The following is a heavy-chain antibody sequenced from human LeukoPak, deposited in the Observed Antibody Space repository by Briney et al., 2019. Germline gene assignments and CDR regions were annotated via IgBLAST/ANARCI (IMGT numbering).Heavy chain of an antibody. V-gene: IGHV1-8*03. D-gene: IGHD6-13*01. CDR1: GYTFTSYD. J-gene: IGHJ4*02. CDR3: AKDSSTWGNLAGHFDS. CDR2: MNPNSGNT. Sequence: ASVKVSCKASGYTFTSYDINWVRQATGQGLEWMGWMNPNSGNTGYAQKFQGRVTITRDTSISTAYMELSSLRSDDTAVYYCAKDSSTWGNLAGHFDSWGQGTLVTVSS.